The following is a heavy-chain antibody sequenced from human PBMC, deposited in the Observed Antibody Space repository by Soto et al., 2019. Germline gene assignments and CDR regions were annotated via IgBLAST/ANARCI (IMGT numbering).Heavy chain of an antibody. CDR2: IKQDGSDK. V-gene: IGHV3-7*05. CDR1: GFIFRNYW. Sequence: GGSLRLSCAASGFIFRNYWMNWVRQAPGKGLEWVANIKQDGSDKNYTDSVKGRFTISRDNSKNMMYLQMNSLRAEDTAIYYCAKNRGLQYYFDYWGQGTLVTVSS. J-gene: IGHJ4*02. CDR3: AKNRGLQYYFDY.